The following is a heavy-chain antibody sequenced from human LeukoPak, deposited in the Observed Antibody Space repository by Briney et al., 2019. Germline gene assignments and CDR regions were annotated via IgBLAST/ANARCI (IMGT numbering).Heavy chain of an antibody. J-gene: IGHJ4*02. Sequence: PSETLSLTCAVYGGSFSGYYWSWLRQPPGKGLEWIGEIDQSGSTNYNPSLKSRVTITIDTSKNQFSLKLNSVTAADTAVYYCAINDGSGSYYKSDYWGQGTLVTVSS. CDR1: GGSFSGYY. V-gene: IGHV4-34*01. CDR3: AINDGSGSYYKSDY. CDR2: IDQSGST. D-gene: IGHD3-10*01.